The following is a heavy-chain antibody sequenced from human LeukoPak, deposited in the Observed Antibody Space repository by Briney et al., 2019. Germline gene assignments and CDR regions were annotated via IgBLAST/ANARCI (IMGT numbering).Heavy chain of an antibody. D-gene: IGHD6-25*01. CDR2: INHSGGS. V-gene: IGHV4-34*01. CDR1: GGSFSDYY. Sequence: SETLSLTCGVTGGSFSDYYWSWIRQSPGKGLEWIPEINHSGGSKYNPSLKGRVAISVDTSKDQFSLRLISVTAADTAVYCCARVDSGSGWLLDSWGQGTLVTVSS. CDR3: ARVDSGSGWLLDS. J-gene: IGHJ4*02.